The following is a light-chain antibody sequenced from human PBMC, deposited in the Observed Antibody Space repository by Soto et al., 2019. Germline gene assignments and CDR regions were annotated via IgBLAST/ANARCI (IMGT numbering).Light chain of an antibody. CDR2: KAS. CDR1: QTISSW. CDR3: QHYNTYPWT. J-gene: IGKJ1*01. Sequence: QIPPPPLNLFSSLGDRVNITCRASQTISSWLAWYQQKPGKAPKLLIYKASTLKSGVPSRFSGSGSGTEFTLTISSLEPEDFATYYCQHYNTYPWTFGQGTKVEIK. V-gene: IGKV1-5*03.